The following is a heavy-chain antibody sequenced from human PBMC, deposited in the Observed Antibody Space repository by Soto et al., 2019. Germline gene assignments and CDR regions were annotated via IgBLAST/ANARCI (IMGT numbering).Heavy chain of an antibody. J-gene: IGHJ4*02. D-gene: IGHD3-3*01. CDR2: ISSSSSYI. CDR3: ARGHDFWSGYYPNFDY. Sequence: GGSLRLSCAASGFTFSSYSMNWVRQAPGKGLEWVPSISSSSSYIYYADSVKGRFTISRDNAKNSLYLQMNSLRAEDTAVYYCARGHDFWSGYYPNFDYWGQGTLVTVSS. V-gene: IGHV3-21*01. CDR1: GFTFSSYS.